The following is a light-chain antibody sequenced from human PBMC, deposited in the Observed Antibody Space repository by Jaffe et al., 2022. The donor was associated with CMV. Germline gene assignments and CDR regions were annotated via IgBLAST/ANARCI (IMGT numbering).Light chain of an antibody. J-gene: IGKJ1*01. Sequence: DIQMTQSPSSLSASVGDRVTITCRASQSISSYLNWYQQKPGKAPKLLIYAASSLQSGVPSRFSGSGSGTDFTLTISSLQPEDFATYYCQQNYITLRTFGQGTKVEIK. CDR2: AAS. CDR1: QSISSY. V-gene: IGKV1-39*01. CDR3: QQNYITLRT.